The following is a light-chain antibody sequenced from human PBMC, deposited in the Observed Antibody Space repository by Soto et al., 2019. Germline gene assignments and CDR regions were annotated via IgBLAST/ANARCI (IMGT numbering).Light chain of an antibody. J-gene: IGKJ5*01. CDR3: QQRSLWPRVT. V-gene: IGKV3-11*01. CDR1: QTVGSN. Sequence: EIVMTQSPVTLSVSPGERATLSCRASQTVGSNLAWYQQKVGQSPRLLIYGASNRATGIPDRFSGSGSGTDFTLTISRLEPEDFAVYYCQQRSLWPRVTFGQGTRLEIK. CDR2: GAS.